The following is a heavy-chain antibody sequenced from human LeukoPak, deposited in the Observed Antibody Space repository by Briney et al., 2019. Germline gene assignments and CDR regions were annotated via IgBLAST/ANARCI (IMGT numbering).Heavy chain of an antibody. D-gene: IGHD4-17*01. J-gene: IGHJ3*02. CDR2: INPSGGST. CDR1: GYSFTSYY. V-gene: IGHV1-46*01. CDR3: ARDRTTVTTSDAFDI. Sequence: ASVKVSCKASGYSFTSYYIHWVRLAPGQGLEWMGVINPSGGSTRYAQKFQDRVTMTRDTSISTAYMELSRPRSDDTAVYYCARDRTTVTTSDAFDIWGQGTMVTVSS.